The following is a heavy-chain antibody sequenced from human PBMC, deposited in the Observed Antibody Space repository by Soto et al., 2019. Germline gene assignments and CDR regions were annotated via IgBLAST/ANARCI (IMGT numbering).Heavy chain of an antibody. CDR1: GFAFGSYA. V-gene: IGHV3-23*01. Sequence: GGSLRLSCAASGFAFGSYAMSWVRQAPGKGLEWVSSISGSGGSTYYADSVKGRFTISRDNSRDTLYVQMNRLRAEDTAVYYCAKGSDFWSGFLDDWGQGTLVTVSS. CDR2: ISGSGGST. D-gene: IGHD3-3*01. J-gene: IGHJ4*02. CDR3: AKGSDFWSGFLDD.